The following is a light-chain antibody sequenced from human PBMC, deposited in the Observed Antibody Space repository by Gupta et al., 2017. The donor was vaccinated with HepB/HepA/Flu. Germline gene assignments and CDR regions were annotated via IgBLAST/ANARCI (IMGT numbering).Light chain of an antibody. J-gene: IGLJ2*01. CDR2: NVS. Sequence: SPLTQPASLSGSPGQSLTNSCTGTSSDYVSWYQQYPGKAPILLIYNVSDRPSGVSHRFSGSKSGNTASLSISGLQTEDEAYFYCSSYTYTTTLVVFGGGTKLTVL. V-gene: IGLV2-14*03. CDR3: SSYTYTTTLVV. CDR1: SSDY.